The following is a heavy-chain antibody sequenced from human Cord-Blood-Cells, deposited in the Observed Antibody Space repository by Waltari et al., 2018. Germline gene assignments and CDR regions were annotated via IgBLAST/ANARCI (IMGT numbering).Heavy chain of an antibody. CDR1: GGSFRGYY. J-gene: IGHJ4*02. CDR2: INHSGST. V-gene: IGHV4-34*01. Sequence: QVQLQQCGAGLLKPSETLSLTCAVYGGSFRGYYWSWLRQPPGKGLEWIGEINHSGSTNYNPSLKSRVTISVDTSKNQFSLKLSSVTAADTAVYYCASTLYDSSGYYYDYWGQGTLVTVSS. CDR3: ASTLYDSSGYYYDY. D-gene: IGHD3-22*01.